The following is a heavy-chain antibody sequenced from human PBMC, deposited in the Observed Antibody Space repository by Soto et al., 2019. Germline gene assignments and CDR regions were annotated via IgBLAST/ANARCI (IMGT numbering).Heavy chain of an antibody. D-gene: IGHD3-22*01. CDR1: GYTFTSYA. CDR3: ARGDGYYYFDY. V-gene: IGHV1-3*01. CDR2: INAGNGNT. Sequence: QVQPVQSGAEVKKPGASVKVSCKASGYTFTSYALHWVRQAPGQRLEWMGWINAGNGNTKYSQKFLGRVTITSDTTASTEYMDLSSLRSEDTAVYYCARGDGYYYFDYWGQGTLVTVSS. J-gene: IGHJ4*02.